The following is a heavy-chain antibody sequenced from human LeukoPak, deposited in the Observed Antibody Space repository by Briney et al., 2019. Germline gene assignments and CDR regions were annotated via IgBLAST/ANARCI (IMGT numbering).Heavy chain of an antibody. V-gene: IGHV4-39*07. CDR1: GGSISSSPYY. D-gene: IGHD2/OR15-2a*01. Sequence: PSETLSLTCTVSGGSISSSPYYWGWIRQPPGKGLEWIGSIYYSGSTYYNPSLKSRVTISVDTSKNQFSLKLSSVTAADTAVYYCARGGSKHYYYYYMDVWGKGTTVTVSS. CDR2: IYYSGST. CDR3: ARGGSKHYYYYYMDV. J-gene: IGHJ6*03.